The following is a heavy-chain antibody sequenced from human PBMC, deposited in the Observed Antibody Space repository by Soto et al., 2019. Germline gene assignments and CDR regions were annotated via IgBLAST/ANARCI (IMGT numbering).Heavy chain of an antibody. V-gene: IGHV3-30*18. CDR2: ISYEEINNK. D-gene: IGHD2-2*01. Sequence: QVQLVQSGGGVVQPGRSLRLSCVASGFSFRNYGMHWVRQAPGKGLEWVAVISYEEINNKNYADSVKGRFTISRDNSENMLYLQMDSLRAEDTAVYYCAKGYCSGPSCYRGYGMDVWGQGTTVTVSS. CDR1: GFSFRNYG. CDR3: AKGYCSGPSCYRGYGMDV. J-gene: IGHJ6*02.